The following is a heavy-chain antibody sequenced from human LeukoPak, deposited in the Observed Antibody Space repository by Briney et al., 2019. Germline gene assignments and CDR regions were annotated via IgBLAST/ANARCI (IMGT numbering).Heavy chain of an antibody. D-gene: IGHD5-18*01. J-gene: IGHJ4*02. CDR1: GYSFADYY. Sequence: ASVKVSCKASGYSFADYYIHWVRQAPGQGLEWMGWINPNSGVTNSAQKFQGRVTMTRDTSISTAYMELSRLRSDDTAVYYCARDRYSYGEIDYWGQGTLVTVSS. V-gene: IGHV1-2*02. CDR2: INPNSGVT. CDR3: ARDRYSYGEIDY.